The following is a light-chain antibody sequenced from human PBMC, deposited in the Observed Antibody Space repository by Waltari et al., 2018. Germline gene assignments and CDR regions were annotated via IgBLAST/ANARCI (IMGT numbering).Light chain of an antibody. CDR3: QQRNYWPLT. J-gene: IGKJ4*01. V-gene: IGKV3-11*01. Sequence: EIVLTQSPATLSLSPGQRATLSCRASQSVRNFLAWYQQRHGQSPRLRMYDASNRATCIPARFSGSGSGTDFTLTISSLEPEDVALYYCQQRNYWPLTFGGGTRVEI. CDR1: QSVRNF. CDR2: DAS.